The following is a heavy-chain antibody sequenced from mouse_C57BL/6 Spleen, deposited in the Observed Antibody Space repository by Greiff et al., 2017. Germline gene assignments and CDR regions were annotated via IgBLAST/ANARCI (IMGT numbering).Heavy chain of an antibody. J-gene: IGHJ4*01. V-gene: IGHV1-81*01. CDR1: GYTFTSYG. CDR3: ARAPLINYFDAMDY. D-gene: IGHD2-1*01. Sequence: QVQLQQSGAELARPGASVKLSCKASGYTFTSYGISWVKQRTGQGLEWIGEIYPRSGNTYYNEKFKGKATLTADKSSSTAYMELRSLTSEESAVSFCARAPLINYFDAMDYWGQGTTLTVSS. CDR2: IYPRSGNT.